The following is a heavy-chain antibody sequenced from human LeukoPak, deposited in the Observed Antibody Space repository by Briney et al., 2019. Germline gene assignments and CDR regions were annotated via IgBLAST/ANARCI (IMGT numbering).Heavy chain of an antibody. Sequence: GRSLRLSCAASGFDFSGYCMHWVRQAPGKGLEWVAITSSDGTAKCYTDSVEGGFTVSRDNSKNMLYLQMSPLRAEDTAGYSCAKAGRNYHNRLDPWGQGTLVTVSS. D-gene: IGHD4-11*01. J-gene: IGHJ5*02. V-gene: IGHV3-30*18. CDR3: AKAGRNYHNRLDP. CDR2: TSSDGTAK. CDR1: GFDFSGYC.